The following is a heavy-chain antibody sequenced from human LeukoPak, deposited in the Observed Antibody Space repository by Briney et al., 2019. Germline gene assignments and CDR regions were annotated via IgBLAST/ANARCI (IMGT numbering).Heavy chain of an antibody. D-gene: IGHD3-10*01. CDR3: AKDTIYGSGSYSSFDY. V-gene: IGHV3-9*01. Sequence: GGSLRLSCAASGFTFSSYGMHWVRQAPGKGLEWVSGISWNSGSIGYADSVKGRFTISRDNAKNSLYLQMNSLRAEDTALYYCAKDTIYGSGSYSSFDYWGQGTLVTVSS. CDR2: ISWNSGSI. J-gene: IGHJ4*02. CDR1: GFTFSSYG.